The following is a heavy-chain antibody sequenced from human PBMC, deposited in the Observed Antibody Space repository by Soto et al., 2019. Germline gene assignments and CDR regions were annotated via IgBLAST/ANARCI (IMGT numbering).Heavy chain of an antibody. CDR2: IFHGGST. D-gene: IGHD2-2*01. V-gene: IGHV4-30-2*01. CDR3: ARGRVVVPAAVMFNCLDP. Sequence: KASETLSLTCAISGAPITWDDYSWKWIRQPPGKGLEWIGYIFHGGSTYYNPSLRSRVTISVDRSRTQLSLKMSSVTAADTAVYYCARGRVVVPAAVMFNCLDPWGQGALVTVSS. CDR1: GAPITWDDYS. J-gene: IGHJ5*02.